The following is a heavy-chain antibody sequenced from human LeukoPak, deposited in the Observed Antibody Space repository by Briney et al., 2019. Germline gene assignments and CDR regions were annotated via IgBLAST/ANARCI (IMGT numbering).Heavy chain of an antibody. CDR1: GYTFTGYY. CDR2: IIPIFGTA. D-gene: IGHD3-3*01. V-gene: IGHV1-69*05. CDR3: ARGGGITIFGVVINNWFDP. Sequence: ASVKVSCKASGYTFTGYYMHWVRQAPGQGLEWMGGIIPIFGTANYAQKFQGRVTITTDESTSTAYMELSSLRSEDTAVYYCARGGGITIFGVVINNWFDPWGQGTLVTVSS. J-gene: IGHJ5*02.